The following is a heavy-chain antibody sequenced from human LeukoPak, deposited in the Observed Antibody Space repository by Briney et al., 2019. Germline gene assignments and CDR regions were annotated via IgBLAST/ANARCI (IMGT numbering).Heavy chain of an antibody. CDR2: ISSSSSYI. V-gene: IGHV3-21*04. D-gene: IGHD1-26*01. J-gene: IGHJ3*02. Sequence: GGSLRLSCAASGFTFSSYSMNWVRQAPGKGLEWVSSISSSSSYIYYADSVKGRSTISRDNAKNTLYLQMNSLRAEDTAVYYCARGGSYLSAFDIWGQGTMVTVSS. CDR1: GFTFSSYS. CDR3: ARGGSYLSAFDI.